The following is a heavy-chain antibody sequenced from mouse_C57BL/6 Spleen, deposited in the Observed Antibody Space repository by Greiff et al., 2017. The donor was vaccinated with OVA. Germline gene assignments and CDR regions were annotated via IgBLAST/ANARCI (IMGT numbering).Heavy chain of an antibody. CDR1: GYTFTSYW. D-gene: IGHD2-5*01. V-gene: IGHV1-52*01. J-gene: IGHJ4*01. CDR3: ARHSNYAMDY. CDR2: IDPSDSET. Sequence: QVQLQQPGAELVRPGSSVKLSCKASGYTFTSYWMHWVKQRPIQGLEGIGNIDPSDSETHYNQKFKDKATLTVDKSSSTAYMQLSSLTSEDSAVYYCARHSNYAMDYWGQGTSVTVSS.